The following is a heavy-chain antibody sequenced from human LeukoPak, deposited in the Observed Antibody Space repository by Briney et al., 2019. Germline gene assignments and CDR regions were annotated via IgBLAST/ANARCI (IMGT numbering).Heavy chain of an antibody. CDR3: ARDRPLDIVVVVAAPYYYYGMDV. CDR1: GFTFSSYA. Sequence: GGSLRLSCAASGFTFSSYAMSWVRQAPGKGPEWVSAISGSGGSTYYADSVKGRFTISRDNSKNTLYLQMNSLRAEDTAVYYCARDRPLDIVVVVAAPYYYYGMDVWGQGTTVTVSS. D-gene: IGHD2-15*01. J-gene: IGHJ6*02. CDR2: ISGSGGST. V-gene: IGHV3-23*01.